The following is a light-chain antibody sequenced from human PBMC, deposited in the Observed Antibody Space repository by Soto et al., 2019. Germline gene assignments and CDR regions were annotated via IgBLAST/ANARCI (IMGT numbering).Light chain of an antibody. CDR2: GAS. V-gene: IGKV3-20*01. CDR1: QTISSNY. Sequence: EIVLTQSPGTLSLSPGERATLSCRATQTISSNYLAWYRQKPGQAPKLLIHGASTRATGIPDRFSGSGSGTDFTLTISRLEPEDFAVYYCQQFVNSPYMYTFGQGTKLEI. CDR3: QQFVNSPYMYT. J-gene: IGKJ2*01.